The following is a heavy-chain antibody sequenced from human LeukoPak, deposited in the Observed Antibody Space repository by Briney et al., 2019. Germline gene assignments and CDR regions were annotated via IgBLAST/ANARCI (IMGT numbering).Heavy chain of an antibody. J-gene: IGHJ6*03. D-gene: IGHD6-13*01. CDR1: GYSFTTYW. CDR2: IYPGDSDT. Sequence: GESLKISCKGSGYSFTTYWIGWVRQLPGKGLEWMGVIYPGDSDTGYSPSFQGQVTISADKSISTAYLQWSSLKASDTAMYYCARHSRPFAAAAYYYYYMDVWGKGTTVTVSS. CDR3: ARHSRPFAAAAYYYYYMDV. V-gene: IGHV5-51*01.